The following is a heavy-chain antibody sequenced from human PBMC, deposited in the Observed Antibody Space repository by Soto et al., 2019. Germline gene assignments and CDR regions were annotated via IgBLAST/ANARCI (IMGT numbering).Heavy chain of an antibody. V-gene: IGHV1-69*01. Sequence: QVQLVQSGAEVKKPGSSVKVSCKASGGTFSSYAISWVRQAPGQGLEWLGGLIPIFGTANYAQKFQGRVTITADESTSTAYMELSSLRSEDTAVYYCARDPPERIAVAGPPTFRYYYYGMDVWGQGTTVTVSS. J-gene: IGHJ6*02. CDR3: ARDPPERIAVAGPPTFRYYYYGMDV. CDR1: GGTFSSYA. D-gene: IGHD6-19*01. CDR2: LIPIFGTA.